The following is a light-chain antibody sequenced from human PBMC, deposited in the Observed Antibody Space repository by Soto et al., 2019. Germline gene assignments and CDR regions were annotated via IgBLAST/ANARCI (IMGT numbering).Light chain of an antibody. Sequence: QSVPTQPASVSGSPGQSITISCTGTSSDVGLYNYVSWYQQHPGKAPKLMIYEVSNRPSGVSNRFSGSKSGNTASLTISGLQAEDESDYYCSSYTSSSTLVFGGGTKLTVL. J-gene: IGLJ3*02. CDR1: SSDVGLYNY. CDR3: SSYTSSSTLV. CDR2: EVS. V-gene: IGLV2-14*01.